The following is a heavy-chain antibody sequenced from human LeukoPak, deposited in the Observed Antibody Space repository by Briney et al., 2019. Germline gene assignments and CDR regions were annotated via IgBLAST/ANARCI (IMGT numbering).Heavy chain of an antibody. Sequence: GGSLRLSCAASGFTFSSYSMNWVRQAPGKGLEWVSSISSSSSYIYYADSVKGRFTISRDNAKNSLYLQMNRLRAEDTAVYYCARVPALWFGEENWFDPWGQGTLVTVSS. CDR1: GFTFSSYS. CDR2: ISSSSSYI. J-gene: IGHJ5*02. CDR3: ARVPALWFGEENWFDP. D-gene: IGHD3-10*01. V-gene: IGHV3-21*01.